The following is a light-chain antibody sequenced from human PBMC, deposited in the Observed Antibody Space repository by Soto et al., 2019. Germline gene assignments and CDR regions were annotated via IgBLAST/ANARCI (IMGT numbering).Light chain of an antibody. Sequence: QSALTQPASVSGSPGQSITISCTGSINNIGGYSLVSWYQQSPGKVPKLLIFEVNKRPSGVSDRFSGSKSGDTASLTISGLQAEDEADYYCCSYAGSVIFGGGTKLTVL. CDR3: CSYAGSVI. V-gene: IGLV2-23*02. CDR1: INNIGGYSL. J-gene: IGLJ2*01. CDR2: EVN.